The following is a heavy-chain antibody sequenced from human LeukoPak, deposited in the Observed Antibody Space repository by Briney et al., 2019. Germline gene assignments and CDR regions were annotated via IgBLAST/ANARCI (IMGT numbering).Heavy chain of an antibody. Sequence: PSETLSLTCTVSDGSISIYYWSRVRQPPGKGLEWIGYIYSSGNTIYNPSLKSRVTISVDTSKNQFSLKLSSVTAADTAVYYCVRDRELTYWGQGTQVTVSS. CDR2: IYSSGNT. V-gene: IGHV4-4*08. CDR1: DGSISIYY. J-gene: IGHJ4*02. CDR3: VRDRELTY. D-gene: IGHD1-26*01.